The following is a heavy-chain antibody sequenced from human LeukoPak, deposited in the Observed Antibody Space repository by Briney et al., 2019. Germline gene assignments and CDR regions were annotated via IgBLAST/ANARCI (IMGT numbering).Heavy chain of an antibody. V-gene: IGHV5-51*01. CDR2: IYPGDSDT. CDR3: ARNIASTPSTFDY. J-gene: IGHJ4*02. D-gene: IGHD6-13*01. CDR1: GYSFTSYW. Sequence: GESLKISCKGSGYSFTSYWIGWVRQMPGKGLEWMGIIYPGDSDTRYSPSFQGQVTISADKSISTAYLQWSSLKASGTAMYYCARNIASTPSTFDYWGQGTLVTVSS.